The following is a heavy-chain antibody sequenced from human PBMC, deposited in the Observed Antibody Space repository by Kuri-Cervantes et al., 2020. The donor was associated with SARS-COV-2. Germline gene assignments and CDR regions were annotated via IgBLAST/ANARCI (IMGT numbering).Heavy chain of an antibody. CDR1: GGSFSDYY. Sequence: GSLRLSCAVYGGSFSDYYWSWIRQPPGKGLEWIGEISHSGSTYYNPSLKSRVTISVDTSKNQFSLKLSSVTAADTAVYYCARATVVNWFDPWGQGTLVTVSS. D-gene: IGHD4-23*01. CDR2: ISHSGST. CDR3: ARATVVNWFDP. J-gene: IGHJ5*02. V-gene: IGHV4-34*01.